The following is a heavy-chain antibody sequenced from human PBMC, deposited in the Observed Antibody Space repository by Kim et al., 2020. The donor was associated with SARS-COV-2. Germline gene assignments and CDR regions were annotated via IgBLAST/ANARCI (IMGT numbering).Heavy chain of an antibody. V-gene: IGHV4-39*01. D-gene: IGHD3-22*01. CDR1: GGSISSSSYY. CDR3: ARAPYYYDSSGYQNWFDP. CDR2: IYYSGST. Sequence: SETLSLTCTVSGGSISSSSYYWGWIRQPPGKGLEWIGSIYYSGSTYYNPSLKSRVTISVDTSKNQFSLKLSSVTAADTAVYYCARAPYYYDSSGYQNWFDPWGQGTLVTVSS. J-gene: IGHJ5*02.